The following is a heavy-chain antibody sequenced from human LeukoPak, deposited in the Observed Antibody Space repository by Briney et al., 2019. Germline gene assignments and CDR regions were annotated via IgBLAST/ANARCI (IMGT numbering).Heavy chain of an antibody. Sequence: PGRSLRLSWAASGXTFSSYAMHWVRQAPGKGLEWVAVISYDGSNKYYADSVKGRFTISRDNSKNTLYLQMNSLRAEDTAVYYCARGLSSGYYFDYWGQGTLVTVSS. J-gene: IGHJ4*02. CDR3: ARGLSSGYYFDY. CDR2: ISYDGSNK. D-gene: IGHD3-22*01. CDR1: GXTFSSYA. V-gene: IGHV3-30-3*01.